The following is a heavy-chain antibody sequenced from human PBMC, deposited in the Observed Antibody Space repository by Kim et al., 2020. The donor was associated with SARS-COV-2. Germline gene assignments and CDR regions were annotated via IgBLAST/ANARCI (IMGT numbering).Heavy chain of an antibody. CDR3: ARPRYYYDSSGKGYFDY. V-gene: IGHV3-23*01. Sequence: GGSLRLSCAASGFTFSSYAMSWVRQAPGKGLEWVSAISGSGGSTYYADSVKGRFTISRDNSKNTLYLQMNSLRAEDTAVYYCARPRYYYDSSGKGYFDYWGQGTLVTVSS. D-gene: IGHD3-22*01. J-gene: IGHJ4*02. CDR2: ISGSGGST. CDR1: GFTFSSYA.